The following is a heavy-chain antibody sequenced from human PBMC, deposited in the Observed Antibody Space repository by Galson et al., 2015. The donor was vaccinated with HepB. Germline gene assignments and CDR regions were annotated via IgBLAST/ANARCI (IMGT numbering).Heavy chain of an antibody. CDR2: TYYRSKWYN. J-gene: IGHJ2*01. V-gene: IGHV6-1*01. CDR1: GDSVSSNSAA. CDR3: ARSIAVAGARWYFDL. Sequence: CAISGDSVSSNSAAWNWIRQSPSRGLEWLGRTYYRSKWYNDYAVSVKSRITINPDTSKNQFSLQLNSVTPEDTAVYYCARSIAVAGARWYFDLWGRGTLVTVSS. D-gene: IGHD6-19*01.